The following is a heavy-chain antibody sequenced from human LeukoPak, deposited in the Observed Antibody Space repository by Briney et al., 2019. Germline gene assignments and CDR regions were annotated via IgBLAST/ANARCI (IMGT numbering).Heavy chain of an antibody. CDR2: IRYDGSNK. J-gene: IGHJ4*02. D-gene: IGHD2-2*01. CDR3: ATQYCSSTSCLLSGDY. Sequence: GGSLRLSCAASGFTFSGYGMHWVRQAPGKGLEWVAFIRYDGSNKYYADSVKGRFTISRDNSKNTLYLQMNSLRAEDTAVYYCATQYCSSTSCLLSGDYWGQGTLVTVSS. V-gene: IGHV3-30*02. CDR1: GFTFSGYG.